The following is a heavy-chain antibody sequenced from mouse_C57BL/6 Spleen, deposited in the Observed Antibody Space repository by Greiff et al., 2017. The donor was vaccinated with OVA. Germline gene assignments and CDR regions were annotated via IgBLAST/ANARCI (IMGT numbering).Heavy chain of an antibody. Sequence: VQRQQPGAELVKPGASVKMSCKASGYTFTSYWITWVKQRPGQGLEWIGDIYPGSGSTNYNEKFKSKATLTVDTSSSTAYMQLSSLTSEDSAVYYCARRLRNYAMDYWGQGTSVTVSS. CDR1: GYTFTSYW. CDR2: IYPGSGST. CDR3: ARRLRNYAMDY. V-gene: IGHV1-55*01. D-gene: IGHD3-2*02. J-gene: IGHJ4*01.